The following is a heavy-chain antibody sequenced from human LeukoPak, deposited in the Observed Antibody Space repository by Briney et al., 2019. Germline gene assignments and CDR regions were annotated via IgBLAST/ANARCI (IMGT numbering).Heavy chain of an antibody. J-gene: IGHJ4*02. V-gene: IGHV1-8*01. CDR2: MNPNSGNT. CDR1: GYTFTSYD. Sequence: GASVKVSCKASGYTFTSYDINWVRQATGQGLEWMGWMNPNSGNTGYAQKLQGRVTMTTDTSTSTAYMELRSLRSDDTAVYYCARDRRALGTDTAMGPFDYWGQGTLVTVSS. CDR3: ARDRRALGTDTAMGPFDY. D-gene: IGHD5-18*01.